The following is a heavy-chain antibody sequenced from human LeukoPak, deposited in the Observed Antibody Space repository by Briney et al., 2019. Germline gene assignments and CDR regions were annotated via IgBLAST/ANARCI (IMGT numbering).Heavy chain of an antibody. CDR2: ISGSGGTT. V-gene: IGHV3-23*01. D-gene: IGHD3-10*01. CDR3: AKSGQNYYGSV. J-gene: IGHJ4*02. CDR1: GFTFSNYA. Sequence: GGSLRLSCAASGFTFSNYAMTWVRQAPGKGLEWVSAISGSGGTTYYADSVKGRFTISRDNPKNTLDLQMNSLRAEDTAVYYCAKSGQNYYGSVWGQGTQVTVSS.